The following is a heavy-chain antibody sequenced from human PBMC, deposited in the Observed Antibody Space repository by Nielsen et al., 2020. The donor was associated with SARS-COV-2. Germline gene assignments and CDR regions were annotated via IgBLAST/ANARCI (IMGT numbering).Heavy chain of an antibody. Sequence: GESLKISCAASGFTFSSYWMQWVRQAPGKGLVWVSRIDSGGTSTSNADSVKGRFTISRDNAKNSLSLQMNSLRAEDTAVYYCARELGDCSGGSCFLWGQGILVTVSS. J-gene: IGHJ4*02. D-gene: IGHD2-15*01. CDR2: IDSGGTST. V-gene: IGHV3-74*01. CDR3: ARELGDCSGGSCFL. CDR1: GFTFSSYW.